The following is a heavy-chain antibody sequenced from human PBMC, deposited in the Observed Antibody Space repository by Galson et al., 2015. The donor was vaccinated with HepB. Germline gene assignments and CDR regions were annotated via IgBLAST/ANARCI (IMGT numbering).Heavy chain of an antibody. CDR1: GYTLTELS. CDR3: ATYPSYYYGSGSYYATNY. D-gene: IGHD3-10*01. V-gene: IGHV1-24*01. CDR2: FDPEDGET. J-gene: IGHJ4*02. Sequence: SVKVSCKVSGYTLTELSMHWVRQAPGKGLEWMGGFDPEDGETIYAQKFQGRVTMTEDTSTDTAYMELSSLRSEDTAVYYCATYPSYYYGSGSYYATNYWGQGTLVTVSS.